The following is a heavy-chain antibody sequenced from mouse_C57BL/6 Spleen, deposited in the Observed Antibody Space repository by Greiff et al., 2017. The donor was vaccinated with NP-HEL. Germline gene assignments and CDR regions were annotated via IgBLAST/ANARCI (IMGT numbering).Heavy chain of an antibody. D-gene: IGHD1-1*01. CDR1: GYTFTNYW. CDR2: IYPGGGYT. Sequence: QVQLQQSGAELVRPGTSVKMSCKASGYTFTNYWIGWAKQRPGHGLEWIGDIYPGGGYTNYNEKFKGKATLTADKSSSTAYMQFSSLTSEDSAIYYCARSNGSSYWYFDVWGTGTTVTVSS. CDR3: ARSNGSSYWYFDV. J-gene: IGHJ1*03. V-gene: IGHV1-63*01.